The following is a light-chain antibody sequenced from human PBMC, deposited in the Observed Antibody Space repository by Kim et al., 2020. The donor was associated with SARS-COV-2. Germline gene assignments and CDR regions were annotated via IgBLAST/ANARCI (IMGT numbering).Light chain of an antibody. CDR1: SSDVGDYNY. CDR2: DVS. CDR3: SSFTGSNTLV. J-gene: IGLJ3*02. V-gene: IGLV2-8*01. Sequence: GQSFTISCTGTSSDVGDYNYVSWYQQHPGKAPKLMIYDVSKRPSGVPDRFSGSKSGNTASLTVSGLQAEDEADYYCSSFTGSNTLVFGGGTQLTVL.